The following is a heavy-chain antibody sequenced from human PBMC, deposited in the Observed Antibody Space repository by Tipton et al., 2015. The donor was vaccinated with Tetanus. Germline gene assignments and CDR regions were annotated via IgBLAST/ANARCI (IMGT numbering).Heavy chain of an antibody. J-gene: IGHJ5*02. CDR1: GGSISGSGYF. Sequence: TLSLTCNVSGGSISGSGYFWNWIRQFPGRGLEWIGYIYYSGDTFYNPSLKGRVAMSVDTSKNQFSLNLSSVTAADTAIYYCARDQGGGHVVRLNWFDPWGQGTLVTVSS. CDR3: ARDQGGGHVVRLNWFDP. CDR2: IYYSGDT. V-gene: IGHV4-31*03. D-gene: IGHD6-6*01.